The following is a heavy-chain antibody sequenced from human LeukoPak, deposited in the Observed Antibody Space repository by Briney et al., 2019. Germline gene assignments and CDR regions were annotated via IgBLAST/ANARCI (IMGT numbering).Heavy chain of an antibody. Sequence: GGSLRLSCAASGFTFSSYSMNWVRQAPGKGLEWVSSISSSSSYIYYADSVKGRFTISRDNSKNTLYLQTNSLRAEDTAVYYCASGDYGDRGVNAFDIWGQGTMVTVSS. V-gene: IGHV3-21*04. CDR2: ISSSSSYI. D-gene: IGHD4-17*01. CDR1: GFTFSSYS. CDR3: ASGDYGDRGVNAFDI. J-gene: IGHJ3*02.